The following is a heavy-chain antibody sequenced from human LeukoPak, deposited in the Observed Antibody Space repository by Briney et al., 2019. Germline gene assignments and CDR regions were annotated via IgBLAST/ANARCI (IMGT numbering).Heavy chain of an antibody. J-gene: IGHJ4*02. CDR1: GYTFTGYY. D-gene: IGHD3-22*01. Sequence: ASVKVSCKASGYTFTGYYMHWVRPAPGQGLEWMGWINPNSGGTNYAQKFQGRVTMTRDTSISTAYMELSRLRSDDTAVYYCARGLTYYYDSSGDLADYWGQGTLVTVSS. V-gene: IGHV1-2*02. CDR3: ARGLTYYYDSSGDLADY. CDR2: INPNSGGT.